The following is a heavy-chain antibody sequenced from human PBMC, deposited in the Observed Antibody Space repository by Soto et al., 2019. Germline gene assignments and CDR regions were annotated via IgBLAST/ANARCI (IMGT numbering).Heavy chain of an antibody. V-gene: IGHV3-23*01. D-gene: IGHD3-22*01. J-gene: IGHJ6*02. CDR3: VKDYYDNSGYRGGYGMDV. CDR1: GFTFSSYG. CDR2: ICGSGGST. Sequence: GGSLRLSCAASGFTFSSYGMSWVRQAPGKGLEWVSVICGSGGSTYYADSVKGRFTISRDNSKNTLYLQMNSLRAEDTAVYYCVKDYYDNSGYRGGYGMDVWGQGTTVTVSS.